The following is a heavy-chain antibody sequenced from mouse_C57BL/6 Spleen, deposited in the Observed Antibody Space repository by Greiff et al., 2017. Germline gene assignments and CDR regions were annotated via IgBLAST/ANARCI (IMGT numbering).Heavy chain of an antibody. CDR1: GFTFSSYG. D-gene: IGHD4-1*01. CDR3: ARHELGLDY. V-gene: IGHV5-6*01. CDR2: ISSGGSYT. J-gene: IGHJ2*01. Sequence: EVKVVESGGDLVKPGGSLKLSCAASGFTFSSYGMSWVRQTPDKRLEWVATISSGGSYTYYPDSVKGRFTISRDNAKNTLYLQMSSLKSEDTAMYYCARHELGLDYWGQGTTLTVSS.